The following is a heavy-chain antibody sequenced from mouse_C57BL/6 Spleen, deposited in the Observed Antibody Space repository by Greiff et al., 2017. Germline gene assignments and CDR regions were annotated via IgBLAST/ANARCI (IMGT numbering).Heavy chain of an antibody. J-gene: IGHJ4*01. CDR1: GYTFTSYW. D-gene: IGHD2-2*01. CDR2: ISPGSGST. Sequence: QVQLQQPGAELVKPGASVKLSCKASGYTFTSYWITWVKQRPGQGLEWIGEISPGSGSTNYNEKFKSKATLTVDTTSSTAYMQLSSLTSEDSAVYYCARGGDGYDGFYAMDYWGQGTSVTVSS. V-gene: IGHV1-55*01. CDR3: ARGGDGYDGFYAMDY.